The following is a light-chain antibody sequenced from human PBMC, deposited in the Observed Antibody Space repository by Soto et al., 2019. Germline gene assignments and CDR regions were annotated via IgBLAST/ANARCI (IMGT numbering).Light chain of an antibody. CDR3: CSYAGSGTFV. V-gene: IGLV2-23*03. J-gene: IGLJ2*01. CDR2: EGS. Sequence: QSALTQPASGSGSPGQSITISCTGTSSDVGNYDLVSWYHQRPGKVPKLIIYEGSRRPSGVSNRFSGSKSGNTASLTISGLQAEDEVDYYCCSYAGSGTFVFGGGTQLTVL. CDR1: SSDVGNYDL.